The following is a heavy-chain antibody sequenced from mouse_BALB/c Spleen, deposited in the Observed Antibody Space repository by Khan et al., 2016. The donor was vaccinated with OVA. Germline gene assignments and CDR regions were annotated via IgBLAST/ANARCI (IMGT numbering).Heavy chain of an antibody. CDR2: ISYSGNT. V-gene: IGHV3-2*02. CDR1: GYSITTDYA. D-gene: IGHD1-1*01. J-gene: IGHJ2*01. Sequence: EVHLVESGPGLVKPSQSLSLTCTVTGYSITTDYAWNWIRQFPGNKLEWMGFISYSGNTKYNPSLKSRISITRDTSKNQFFRQLKSVTTEDTARYYCARVYGGDFDYWGQGTTLTVSS. CDR3: ARVYGGDFDY.